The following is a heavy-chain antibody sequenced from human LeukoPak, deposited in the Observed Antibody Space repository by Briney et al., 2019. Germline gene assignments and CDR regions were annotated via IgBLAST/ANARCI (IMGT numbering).Heavy chain of an antibody. CDR2: IYYSGST. D-gene: IGHD2-15*01. V-gene: IGHV4-39*01. J-gene: IGHJ3*02. CDR3: ARHSRGVTSGPAFDI. Sequence: SETLSLTCTVSGASISSSSYYWGWIRQPPGKGLEWIGSIYYSGSTYYNPSLKRRVTISVDTSKNQFSLKLSSVTAADTAVYYCARHSRGVTSGPAFDIWGQGTMVTVSS. CDR1: GASISSSSYY.